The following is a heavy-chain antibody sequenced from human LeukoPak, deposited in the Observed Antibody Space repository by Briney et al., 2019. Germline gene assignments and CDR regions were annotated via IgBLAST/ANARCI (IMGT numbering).Heavy chain of an antibody. CDR3: ARRVGATTGFDY. CDR1: GGSFSGYY. CDR2: INHSGST. J-gene: IGHJ4*02. D-gene: IGHD1-26*01. V-gene: IGHV4-34*01. Sequence: PSETLSLTCAVYGGSFSGYYWSWIRQPPGKGLEWIGEINHSGSTNYNPSLKSRVTISVDTSKNQFSLKLSSVTAADTAVYYCARRVGATTGFDYWGQGTLVTVSS.